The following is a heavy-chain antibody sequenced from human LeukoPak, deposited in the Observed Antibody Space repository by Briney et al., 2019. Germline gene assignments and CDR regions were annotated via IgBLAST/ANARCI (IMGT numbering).Heavy chain of an antibody. D-gene: IGHD1-26*01. Sequence: PGGSLRLSCAASGFTFSSYAMNWVRQAPGKGLEWVSSISGRSADIYYADSVKGRFTISRDNAKNSLYLQMDSLRVEDTAVYYCATYSGSSGSFFEYWGQGTLVTVSS. CDR1: GFTFSSYA. CDR3: ATYSGSSGSFFEY. CDR2: ISGRSADI. V-gene: IGHV3-21*06. J-gene: IGHJ4*02.